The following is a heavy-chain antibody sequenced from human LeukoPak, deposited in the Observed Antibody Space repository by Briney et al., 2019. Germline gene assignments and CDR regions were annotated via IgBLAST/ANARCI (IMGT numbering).Heavy chain of an antibody. V-gene: IGHV4-34*01. CDR3: ARKRIYSYGRHTGVAVTESFDS. D-gene: IGHD5-18*01. Sequence: SEALSLTCAVYGGSFSGYYWSWIRQPPGKGLEWIGEINHSGSTNYNPSLKSRVSISVDTSKNQFSLRLNSVTAADTAVYYCARKRIYSYGRHTGVAVTESFDSWGQGTLVTVSS. CDR2: INHSGST. J-gene: IGHJ4*02. CDR1: GGSFSGYY.